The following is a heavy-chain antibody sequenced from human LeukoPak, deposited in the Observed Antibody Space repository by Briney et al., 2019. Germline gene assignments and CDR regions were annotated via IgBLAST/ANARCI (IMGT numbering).Heavy chain of an antibody. CDR2: IYYSGST. D-gene: IGHD2-2*01. CDR1: GGSISSYY. CDR3: ARLFYCSSTSCAPAGAFDI. Sequence: SETLSLTCTVSGGSISSYYWSWLRQPPGKGLEWIGYIYYSGSTNYNPSLKSRVTISVDTSKNQFSLKLSSVTAADTAVYYCARLFYCSSTSCAPAGAFDIWGQGTMVTVSS. V-gene: IGHV4-59*08. J-gene: IGHJ3*02.